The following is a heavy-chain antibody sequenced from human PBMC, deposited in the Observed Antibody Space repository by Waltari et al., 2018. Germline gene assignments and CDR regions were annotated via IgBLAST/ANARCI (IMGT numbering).Heavy chain of an antibody. CDR2: IYSSGSV. Sequence: QMQLQESGPGLVKPSQTLSLTCTVSNGSISSGDYYRGWIRQSPGKGLEWIGYIYSSGSVYYNPSLESRVSISIDTSKNQFSLKVTSVTAADTAVYYCARVENYHGSGSYRWFDSWGQGTLVTVTS. CDR3: ARVENYHGSGSYRWFDS. V-gene: IGHV4-30-4*01. CDR1: NGSISSGDYY. D-gene: IGHD3-10*01. J-gene: IGHJ5*01.